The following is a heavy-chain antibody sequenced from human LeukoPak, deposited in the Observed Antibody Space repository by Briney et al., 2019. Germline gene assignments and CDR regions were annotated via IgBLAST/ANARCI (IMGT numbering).Heavy chain of an antibody. CDR1: GGSIGNYY. V-gene: IGHV4-59*01. Sequence: SETLSLTCTVSGGSIGNYYWTWIRQPPGKGLEWIGYISYSGSTNYNPSLKSRVTISLHTSKNQFSLKLSSVTAADTAVYYCARTNYDFWSGSYFDYWGQGTLVTVSS. CDR3: ARTNYDFWSGSYFDY. D-gene: IGHD3/OR15-3a*01. CDR2: ISYSGST. J-gene: IGHJ4*02.